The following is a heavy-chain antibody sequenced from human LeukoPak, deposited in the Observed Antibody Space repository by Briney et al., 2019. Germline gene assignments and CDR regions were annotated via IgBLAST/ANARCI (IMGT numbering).Heavy chain of an antibody. CDR3: ARKDGDY. CDR1: GASIGAFQ. V-gene: IGHV4-4*07. J-gene: IGHJ4*02. CDR2: IYSSGST. Sequence: PSETLSLTCTVSGASIGAFQWTWFRQPAGKGLEWIGLIYSSGSTLFNPSLKGRVAMSVDLTKNQLSLKLTSVTAADTAMYYCARKDGDYWGRGTLVTVSS.